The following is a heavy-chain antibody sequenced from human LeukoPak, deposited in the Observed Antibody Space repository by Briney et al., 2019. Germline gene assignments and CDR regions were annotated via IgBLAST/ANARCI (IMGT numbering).Heavy chain of an antibody. J-gene: IGHJ4*02. CDR1: GYTFTGYY. Sequence: ASVKVSCKASGYTFTGYYMHWVRQAPGQGLEWMGWINPNSGGTNYAQKFQGRVTMTRDTSISTAYMELSRLRSDDTAVYYCVRQQPEKYYFDYWGQGTLVTVSS. V-gene: IGHV1-2*02. CDR2: INPNSGGT. D-gene: IGHD6-13*01. CDR3: VRQQPEKYYFDY.